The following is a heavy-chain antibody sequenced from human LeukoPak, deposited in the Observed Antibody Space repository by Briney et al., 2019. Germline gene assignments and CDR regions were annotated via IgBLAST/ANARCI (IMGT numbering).Heavy chain of an antibody. CDR2: IKQDGSEK. Sequence: GGSLRLSCAGSGFTFSIYWLSWVRQAPGKGLEWVANIKQDGSEKYYVDSVKGRFTISRDNAKNSLYLQMNSLRAEDTAVYYCARVRGRCVQSGYFNYRGQGTLVTVSS. J-gene: IGHJ4*02. CDR3: ARVRGRCVQSGYFNY. D-gene: IGHD5-24*01. CDR1: GFTFSIYW. V-gene: IGHV3-7*01.